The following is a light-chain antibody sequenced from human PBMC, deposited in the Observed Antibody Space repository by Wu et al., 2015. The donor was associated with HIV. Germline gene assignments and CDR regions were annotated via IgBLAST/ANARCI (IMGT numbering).Light chain of an antibody. V-gene: IGKV3D-20*02. J-gene: IGKJ2*03. CDR1: QSVTNNY. CDR3: QQRSNWPGYS. CDR2: GAS. Sequence: EIVLTQSPGTLSLSPGERATLSCRASQSVTNNYLAWYQQKPGQAPRVLIYGASSRATGIPDRFSGGGSGTDFSLTISRLEPEDFAVYYCQQRSNWPGYSFGQGTKLEIK.